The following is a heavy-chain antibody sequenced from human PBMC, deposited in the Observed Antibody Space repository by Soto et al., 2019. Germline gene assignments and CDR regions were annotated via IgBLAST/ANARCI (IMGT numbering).Heavy chain of an antibody. J-gene: IGHJ2*01. V-gene: IGHV4-39*01. CDR1: GGSISSSNYY. CDR3: ARRGWMQLNWYFDL. Sequence: QLQLQESGPGLVKPSETLSLTCTVSGGSISSSNYYWDWIRQPPGEGLEWIGSIYYSGSTYYNPFLKSRVTISVDTSKNQFSLKLSSVTAADTAVYYCARRGWMQLNWYFDLWGRGTLVTVSS. CDR2: IYYSGST. D-gene: IGHD5-18*01.